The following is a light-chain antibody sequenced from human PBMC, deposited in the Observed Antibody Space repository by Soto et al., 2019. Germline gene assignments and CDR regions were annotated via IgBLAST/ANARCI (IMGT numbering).Light chain of an antibody. V-gene: IGKV3-15*01. CDR3: QQYKNWPPIT. J-gene: IGKJ5*01. CDR2: GAS. CDR1: QSVSSN. Sequence: EIVMTQSPATLSLSPGERATLSCRASQSVSSNLAWYQQRPGQAPRLLIYGASTRATGIPARFSGIVCGTEFTLTISSLQSEDFAVYYCQQYKNWPPITFCQGTRLEIK.